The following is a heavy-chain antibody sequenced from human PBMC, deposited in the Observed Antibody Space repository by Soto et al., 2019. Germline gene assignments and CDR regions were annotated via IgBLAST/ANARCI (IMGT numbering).Heavy chain of an antibody. CDR2: ISAYNGNT. CDR3: ARDLVGGYDFYSSGWYFGY. J-gene: IGHJ4*02. D-gene: IGHD6-19*01. V-gene: IGHV1-18*04. Sequence: GASVKVSCKASGYTFTSYGISWVRQAPGQGLEWMGWISAYNGNTNYAQKLQGRVTMTTDTSTSTAYMELRSLRSDDTAVYYCARDLVGGYDFYSSGWYFGYWGQGTLVTVSS. CDR1: GYTFTSYG.